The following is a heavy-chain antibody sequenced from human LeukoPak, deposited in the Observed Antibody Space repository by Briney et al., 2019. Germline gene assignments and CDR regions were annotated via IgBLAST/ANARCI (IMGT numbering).Heavy chain of an antibody. CDR2: LYHGAGP. V-gene: IGHV4-38-2*02. CDR3: ARGIRVVTSGVSSHFFTDV. D-gene: IGHD3-3*01. J-gene: IGHJ6*03. CDR1: GYSISSGYY. Sequence: PSETLSLTCTVSGYSISSGYYWGWIRQSPGKGLEWIAYLYHGAGPDYNPSLESRVTISLDTSRNQISLKLRSVTAADAAVYFCARGIRVVTSGVSSHFFTDVWGRGTTVIISS.